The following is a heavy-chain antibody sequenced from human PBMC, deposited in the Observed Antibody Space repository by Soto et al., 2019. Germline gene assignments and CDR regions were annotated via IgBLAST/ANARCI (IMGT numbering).Heavy chain of an antibody. Sequence: ASVKVSCKASGYTFTGYYMHWVRQAPGQGLEWMGWINPNSGGTNYAQKFQGWVTMSRDTSISTAYMELSRLRSDDTAVYYCARGPQRARYNWFAPGGQGPLVTVSS. CDR3: ARGPQRARYNWFAP. J-gene: IGHJ5*02. D-gene: IGHD6-25*01. CDR2: INPNSGGT. CDR1: GYTFTGYY. V-gene: IGHV1-2*04.